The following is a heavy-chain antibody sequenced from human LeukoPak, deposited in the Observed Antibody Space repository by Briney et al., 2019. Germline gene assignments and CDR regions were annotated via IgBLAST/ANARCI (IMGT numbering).Heavy chain of an antibody. CDR3: ARVWYSNYAMDV. CDR2: ISGGGSTV. D-gene: IGHD6-13*01. V-gene: IGHV3-11*01. CDR1: GFTFSDYY. J-gene: IGHJ6*02. Sequence: GGSLRLSCAASGFTFSDYYMTWIRQAPGKGLEWVSYISGGGSTVYYADSVKGRFTISRDNAKNSLYLQMNSLRAEDTAVFYCARVWYSNYAMDVWGQGTTVTVSS.